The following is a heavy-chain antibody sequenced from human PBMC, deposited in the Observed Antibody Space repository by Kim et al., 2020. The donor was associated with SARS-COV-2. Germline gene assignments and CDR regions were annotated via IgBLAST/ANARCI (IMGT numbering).Heavy chain of an antibody. J-gene: IGHJ6*02. D-gene: IGHD3-10*01. V-gene: IGHV1-2*02. CDR1: GYTFTGYY. CDR3: ARAPVPLWFGRDYYYYGMDV. CDR2: INPNSGGT. Sequence: ASVKVSCKASGYTFTGYYMHWVRQAPGQGLEWMGWINPNSGGTNYAQKFQGRVTMTRDTSISTAYMELSRLGSDDTAVYYCARAPVPLWFGRDYYYYGMDVWGQVTKVTVSS.